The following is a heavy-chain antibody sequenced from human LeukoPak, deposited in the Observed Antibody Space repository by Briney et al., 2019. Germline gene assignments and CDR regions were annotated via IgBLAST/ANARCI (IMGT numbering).Heavy chain of an antibody. J-gene: IGHJ4*02. CDR2: ISYDGSNK. CDR1: GFTFSTNG. CDR3: AKDVAPYWSGGNCYNDY. V-gene: IGHV3-30*18. Sequence: GRSLRLSCAASGFTFSTNGMHWVRQAPGSGLEWVAVISYDGSNKYYADSVKGRITISRDNYKNTLYLQMNSMRAEDTAAYYCAKDVAPYWSGGNCYNDYWGQGTLVTVSS. D-gene: IGHD2-15*01.